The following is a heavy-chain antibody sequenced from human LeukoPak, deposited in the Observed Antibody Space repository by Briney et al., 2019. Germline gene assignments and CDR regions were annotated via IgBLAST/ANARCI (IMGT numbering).Heavy chain of an antibody. CDR3: ARGRETAAFDY. CDR1: GGSISSGGYY. J-gene: IGHJ4*02. Sequence: PSETLSLTGTVSGGSISSGGYYWSWIRQHPGKGLEWIGYIYYSGSTYYNPSLKSRVTISVDTSKNQFSLKLSSVTAADTAVYYCARGRETAAFDYWGQGTLVTVSS. CDR2: IYYSGST. V-gene: IGHV4-31*03. D-gene: IGHD2-2*01.